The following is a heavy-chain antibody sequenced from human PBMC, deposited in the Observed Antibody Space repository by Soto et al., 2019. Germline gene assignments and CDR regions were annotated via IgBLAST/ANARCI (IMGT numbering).Heavy chain of an antibody. J-gene: IGHJ4*02. D-gene: IGHD2-21*02. Sequence: SETLSLTCNMSGDSYSISTYSWSWIRQPPGKALQWIGFIYQSGSTYNNPSLRSRVSMSIDTSKDQFSLKLKSVTAADTALYFCARQRTSVVTQAYFDVWGPGSLVTVSS. V-gene: IGHV4-30-2*03. CDR1: GDSYSISTYS. CDR2: IYQSGST. CDR3: ARQRTSVVTQAYFDV.